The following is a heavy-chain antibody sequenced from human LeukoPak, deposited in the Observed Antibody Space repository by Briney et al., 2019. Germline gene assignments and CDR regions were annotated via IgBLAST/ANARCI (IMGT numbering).Heavy chain of an antibody. Sequence: ASVMVSCKASGYTFTNYGISWVRQAPGQGLEWIAWISANNGETRYAQNLQGRVTRTTDTSTSTAYMELSSLRSDDTAVYYCARVPPSAHQLLSSDYWGQGTQVTVSS. V-gene: IGHV1-18*04. CDR2: ISANNGET. J-gene: IGHJ4*02. D-gene: IGHD2-2*01. CDR3: ARVPPSAHQLLSSDY. CDR1: GYTFTNYG.